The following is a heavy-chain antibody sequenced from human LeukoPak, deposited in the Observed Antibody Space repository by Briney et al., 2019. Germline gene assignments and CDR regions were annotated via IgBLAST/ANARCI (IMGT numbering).Heavy chain of an antibody. V-gene: IGHV3-66*01. CDR2: IYSGGST. Sequence: PGGSLRLSCAASGFTVSSDYMSWVRQAPGKGLEWVSVIYSGGSTYYADSVKGRFTISRDNSKNTLYLQMNSLRAEDTAVYYCARDAYGSETLNAFDIWDQRTMVTVSS. J-gene: IGHJ3*02. CDR1: GFTVSSDY. D-gene: IGHD3-10*01. CDR3: ARDAYGSETLNAFDI.